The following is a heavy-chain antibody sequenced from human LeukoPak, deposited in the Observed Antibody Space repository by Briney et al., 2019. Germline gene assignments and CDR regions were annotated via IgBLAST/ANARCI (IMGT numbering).Heavy chain of an antibody. J-gene: IGHJ4*02. V-gene: IGHV3-48*03. CDR3: ARRGFYDTSGYLFDY. Sequence: PGGSLRLSRAASGFTLSTYEMNWVRQAPGKGLEWVSYITTSGSTMYYADSVKGRFTISRDNAKSSLYLQMNSLRAEDTAVYYCARRGFYDTSGYLFDYWGQGTLVTVSS. CDR1: GFTLSTYE. D-gene: IGHD3-22*01. CDR2: ITTSGSTM.